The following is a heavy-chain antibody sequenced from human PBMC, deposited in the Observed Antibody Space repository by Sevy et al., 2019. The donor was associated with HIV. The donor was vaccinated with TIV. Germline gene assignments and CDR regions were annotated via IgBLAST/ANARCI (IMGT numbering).Heavy chain of an antibody. CDR3: AKEAPGHNYDSSGSFDY. D-gene: IGHD3-22*01. CDR2: ISGSSANT. V-gene: IGHV3-23*01. J-gene: IGHJ4*02. CDR1: GFTLSTYA. Sequence: GGSLRLSCAASGFTLSTYAMSWVRQAPGRGLEWVSGISGSSANTYYADSVRGRFTISRDNSENTLYLLMNSLRAEDTAVYYCAKEAPGHNYDSSGSFDYWGQGTLVTVSS.